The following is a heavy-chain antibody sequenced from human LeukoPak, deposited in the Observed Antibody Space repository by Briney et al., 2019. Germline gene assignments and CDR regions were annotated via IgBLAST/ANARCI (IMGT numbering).Heavy chain of an antibody. D-gene: IGHD3-3*02. CDR2: ISAYNANT. CDR3: ARSRRILAANWFDP. CDR1: GYTFTSYG. Sequence: GASVKVSCKASGYTFTSYGISWVRQAPGQGLEWMGWISAYNANTNYAQKVQGRVTVTTDTSTSTAYMEPRSLRSDDTAVYYCARSRRILAANWFDPWGQGTLVTVSS. J-gene: IGHJ5*02. V-gene: IGHV1-18*04.